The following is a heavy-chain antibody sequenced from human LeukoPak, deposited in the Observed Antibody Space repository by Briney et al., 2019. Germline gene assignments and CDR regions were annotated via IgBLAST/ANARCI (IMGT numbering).Heavy chain of an antibody. Sequence: GGSLRLSCAASGFTFSSYGMHWVRQAPGKGLEYVSAISSNGGSTYYANSVKGRFTISRDNSKNTLYLQMGSLRAEDMAVYYCARDGVSSGYYYYCDYWGQGTLVTVSS. J-gene: IGHJ4*02. CDR3: ARDGVSSGYYYYCDY. D-gene: IGHD3-22*01. V-gene: IGHV3-64*01. CDR1: GFTFSSYG. CDR2: ISSNGGST.